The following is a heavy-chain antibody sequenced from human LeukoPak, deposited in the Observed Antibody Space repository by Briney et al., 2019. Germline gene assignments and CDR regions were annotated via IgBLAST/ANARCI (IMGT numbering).Heavy chain of an antibody. CDR1: GGSISSGKW. V-gene: IGHV4-4*02. Sequence: SETLSLTCAVSGGSISSGKWCSGVRQPPGKGLEWTRENYHTESTNYNPSLKSRVTISVDKSKNQLYLQLSTVTAADTAVYYCATETYHASSGPHFDYWGRGTLVTVSS. J-gene: IGHJ4*02. CDR3: ATETYHASSGPHFDY. D-gene: IGHD3-22*01. CDR2: NYHTEST.